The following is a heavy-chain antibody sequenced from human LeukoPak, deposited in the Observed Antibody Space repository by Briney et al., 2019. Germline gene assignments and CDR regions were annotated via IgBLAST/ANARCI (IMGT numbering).Heavy chain of an antibody. CDR2: IYTSGST. Sequence: SETLSLTCTVSGYSISSGYYWGWIRQPPGKGLEWIGRIYTSGSTNYNPSLKSRLTMSVDTSKNQFSLKLSSVTAADTAVYYCARGRVYIWLRYFDYWGQGTLVTVSS. CDR3: ARGRVYIWLRYFDY. J-gene: IGHJ4*02. D-gene: IGHD5-18*01. CDR1: GYSISSGYY. V-gene: IGHV4-38-2*02.